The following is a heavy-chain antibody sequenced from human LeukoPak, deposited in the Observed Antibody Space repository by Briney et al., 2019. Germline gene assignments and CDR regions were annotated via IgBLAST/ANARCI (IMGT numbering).Heavy chain of an antibody. J-gene: IGHJ6*03. Sequence: SETLSLTCTVSGGSISSHYWSWIRQPPGKGLEWIGYIYYSGSTNYNPSLKSRVTISVDTSKNQFSLKLSSVTAADTAVYYCAREGLSNPLSDYMDVWGKGTTVTVSS. CDR2: IYYSGST. D-gene: IGHD2/OR15-2a*01. CDR3: AREGLSNPLSDYMDV. CDR1: GGSISSHY. V-gene: IGHV4-59*11.